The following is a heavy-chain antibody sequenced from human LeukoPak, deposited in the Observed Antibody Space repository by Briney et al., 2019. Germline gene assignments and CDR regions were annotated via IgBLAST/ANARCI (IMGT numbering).Heavy chain of an antibody. Sequence: PSETLSLTCTVSGGSISRNYWSWIRQSPRKGLEWIGYIYYGGSTNYNPSLKSRVTISADTSKNQFSLKLSSVTAADTAVYYCARLGIVGATEPWFDPWGQGTLVTVSS. CDR1: GGSISRNY. CDR3: ARLGIVGATEPWFDP. D-gene: IGHD1-26*01. CDR2: IYYGGST. J-gene: IGHJ5*02. V-gene: IGHV4-59*08.